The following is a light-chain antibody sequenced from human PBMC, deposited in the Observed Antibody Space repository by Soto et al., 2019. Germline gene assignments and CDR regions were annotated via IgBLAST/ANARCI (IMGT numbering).Light chain of an antibody. J-gene: IGKJ1*01. CDR3: QQYGSTPT. V-gene: IGKV3-20*01. CDR2: GAS. CDR1: QSVSGSY. Sequence: IVLTQSPATLSLSPGERATLSCRASQSVSGSYLAWHQQKPGQAPRLLIYGASSRATGIPDRFTGSGSGTDFTLTISRLEPEDFAVYYCQQYGSTPTFGQGTK.